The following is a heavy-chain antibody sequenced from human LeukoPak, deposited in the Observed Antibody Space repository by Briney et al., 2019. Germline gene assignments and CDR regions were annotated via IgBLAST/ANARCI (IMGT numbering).Heavy chain of an antibody. V-gene: IGHV3-7*01. CDR3: TGHYGMNV. CDR2: INQDGSEK. CDR1: GFTFSSSW. J-gene: IGHJ6*02. Sequence: AGSLRLSCAASGFTFSSSWMTWVRQAPGKGLEWVANINQDGSEKYYVDSVRGRFTISRDNARNSLYLQMHSLRAEDTAVFYCTGHYGMNVWGQGTTVTVSS.